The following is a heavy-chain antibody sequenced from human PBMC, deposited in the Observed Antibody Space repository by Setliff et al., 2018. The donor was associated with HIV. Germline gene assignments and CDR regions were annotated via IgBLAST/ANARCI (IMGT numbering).Heavy chain of an antibody. Sequence: SETLSLTCTVSGHSITSDYQWGWIRQPPGKGLEWIGSIYHSGSTYYNPSLKSQVTISVDTTKSQISLKLISVTAADTAVFYCVRVDYGDYDFDYWGQGTLVTVSS. J-gene: IGHJ4*02. CDR1: GHSITSDYQ. CDR3: VRVDYGDYDFDY. CDR2: IYHSGST. D-gene: IGHD4-17*01. V-gene: IGHV4-38-2*02.